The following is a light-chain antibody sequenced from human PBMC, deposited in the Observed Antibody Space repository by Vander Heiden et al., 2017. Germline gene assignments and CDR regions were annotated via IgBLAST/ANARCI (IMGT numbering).Light chain of an antibody. CDR2: WAS. J-gene: IGKJ2*01. CDR3: QQCYATPYT. V-gene: IGKV4-1*01. CDR1: QSPLYGSNDKNS. Sequence: DIILTQSPDSLAVSLGERATINCKSSQSPLYGSNDKNSLAWYQQKPGQPPRLLIFWASTRESGVPDRFSGSGSGTDFTLTINSLQAEDVAVYYCQQCYATPYTFGQGTKLEIK.